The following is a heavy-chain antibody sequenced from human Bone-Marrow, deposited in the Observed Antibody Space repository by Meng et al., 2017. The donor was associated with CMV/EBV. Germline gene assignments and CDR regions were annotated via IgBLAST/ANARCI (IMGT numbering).Heavy chain of an antibody. Sequence: ASVKVSCKASGYTFTGYSIFWVRQAPGQGLEWMGWINPNSGGTNYAQKFQGRVTMTRDTSISTAYMELSRLRSDDTAVYYCAPGRARGAFDIWGQGTMVTVSS. J-gene: IGHJ3*02. CDR1: GYTFTGYS. V-gene: IGHV1-2*02. CDR2: INPNSGGT. CDR3: APGRARGAFDI. D-gene: IGHD3-10*01.